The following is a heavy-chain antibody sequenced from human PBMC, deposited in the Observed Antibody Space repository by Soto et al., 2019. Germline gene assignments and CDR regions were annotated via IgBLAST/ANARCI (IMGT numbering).Heavy chain of an antibody. V-gene: IGHV4-4*07. CDR1: GGSISHYY. CDR2: IYSSGNT. Sequence: NPSETLSLTCTVSGGSISHYYWSWIRQPAAKGLEWIGRIYSSGNTNYNPSLKSRVSMSVDTSKNQFSLKLSSVTAADTAVYYCARDWSDKFDSWGQGTPVTVSS. J-gene: IGHJ5*01. CDR3: ARDWSDKFDS.